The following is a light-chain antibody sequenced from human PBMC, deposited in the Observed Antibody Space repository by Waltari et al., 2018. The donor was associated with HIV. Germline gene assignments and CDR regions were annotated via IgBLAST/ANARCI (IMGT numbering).Light chain of an antibody. CDR2: GTT. CDR3: VLYMGSGILV. CDR1: PGSVSTSYY. J-gene: IGLJ3*02. Sequence: QTVVTQEPSFSVSPGGTVPPTCGLSPGSVSTSYYPRWDQQPPGQAPRTLICGTTPRSAGVPDRVSGSLLGNKAALTITGAQADDESDYYCVLYMGSGILVFGGGTKLTVL. V-gene: IGLV8-61*01.